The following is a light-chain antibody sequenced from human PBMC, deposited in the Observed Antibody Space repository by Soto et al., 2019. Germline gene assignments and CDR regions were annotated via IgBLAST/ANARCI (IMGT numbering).Light chain of an antibody. CDR1: SSNIGSNF. Sequence: QSMVTQPHSASGTPGQRVTISSSGSSSNIGSNFVSWYQRLPGTAPKLLIYSINQRPSGVPDRFSGSKSGTSASLAISGLQSEDQADYFCASWDDSLNGPVFGGGTKVTVL. CDR2: SIN. CDR3: ASWDDSLNGPV. V-gene: IGLV1-44*01. J-gene: IGLJ3*02.